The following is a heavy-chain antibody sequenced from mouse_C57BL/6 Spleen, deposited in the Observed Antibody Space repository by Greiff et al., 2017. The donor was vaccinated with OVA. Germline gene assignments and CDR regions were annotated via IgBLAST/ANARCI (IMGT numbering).Heavy chain of an antibody. V-gene: IGHV1-63*01. CDR2: IYPGGGYT. D-gene: IGHD3-1*01. Sequence: QVQLQESGAELVRPGSSVKISCKASGYTFTNYWIGWAKQRPGHGLEWIGDIYPGGGYTNYNEKFKGKATLTAYKSSSTAYMQFSSLTSEDSANYDCAVSQTETGYFDVWGTLTTVTVSS. CDR3: AVSQTETGYFDV. CDR1: GYTFTNYW. J-gene: IGHJ1*03.